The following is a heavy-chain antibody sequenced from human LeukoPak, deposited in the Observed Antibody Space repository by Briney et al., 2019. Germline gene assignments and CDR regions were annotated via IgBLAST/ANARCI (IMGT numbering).Heavy chain of an antibody. CDR3: ARVPFSSGWSRDWFDP. CDR2: ISSSGSTI. J-gene: IGHJ5*02. CDR1: GSTFSDYY. D-gene: IGHD6-19*01. V-gene: IGHV3-11*01. Sequence: GGSLRLSCAASGSTFSDYYMSWIRQAPGKGLEWVSYISSSGSTIYYADSVKGRFTISRDNAKNSLYLQMNSLRAEDTAVYYCARVPFSSGWSRDWFDPWGQGTLVTVSS.